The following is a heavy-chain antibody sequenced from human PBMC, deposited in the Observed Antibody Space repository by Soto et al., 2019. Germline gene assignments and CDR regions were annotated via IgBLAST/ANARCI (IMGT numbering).Heavy chain of an antibody. V-gene: IGHV3-23*01. D-gene: IGHD3-10*01. CDR3: AKDTVGPMVRGVTTDY. J-gene: IGHJ4*02. CDR2: ISGSGGST. Sequence: GGSLRLSCAASGFTFSSYAMSWVRQAPGKGLEWVSAISGSGGSTYYADSVKGRFTISRDNSKNTLYLQMNSLRAEDTAVYYCAKDTVGPMVRGVTTDYWGQGTLVTVSS. CDR1: GFTFSSYA.